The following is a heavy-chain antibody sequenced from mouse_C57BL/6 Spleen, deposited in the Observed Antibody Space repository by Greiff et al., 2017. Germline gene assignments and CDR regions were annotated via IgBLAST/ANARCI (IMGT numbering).Heavy chain of an antibody. CDR3: ATDYGSSYWYFDV. CDR2: INYDGSST. D-gene: IGHD1-1*01. V-gene: IGHV5-16*01. CDR1: GFTFSDYY. J-gene: IGHJ1*03. Sequence: DVKLVESEGGLVQPGSSMKLSCTASGFTFSDYYMAWVRQVPEKGLEWVANINYDGSSTYYLDSLKSRFIISRDNAKNILYLQMRSLKSEDTATYYCATDYGSSYWYFDVWGTGTTVTVSS.